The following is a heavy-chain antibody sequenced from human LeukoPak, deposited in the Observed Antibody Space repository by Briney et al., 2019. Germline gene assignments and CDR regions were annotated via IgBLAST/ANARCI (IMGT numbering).Heavy chain of an antibody. J-gene: IGHJ3*02. CDR2: IYYSGST. Sequence: KPSETLSLTCTVSGDSIRSSNYYWAWIRQPPGKGLEWIGSIYYSGSTYYNPSLKSRVTISVDTSKNQFSLKLSSVTAADTAVYYCARQYYYDSSGYYYFFAFDIWGQGTMVTVSS. V-gene: IGHV4-39*01. CDR3: ARQYYYDSSGYYYFFAFDI. CDR1: GDSIRSSNYY. D-gene: IGHD3-22*01.